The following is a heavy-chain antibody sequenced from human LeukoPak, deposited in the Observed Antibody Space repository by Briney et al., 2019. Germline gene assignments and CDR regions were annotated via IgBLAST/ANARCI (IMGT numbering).Heavy chain of an antibody. D-gene: IGHD6-13*01. CDR3: ATLGDNSSWFRD. CDR1: GFTFSSYA. V-gene: IGHV3-7*01. CDR2: IKQDGNEK. Sequence: GGPLRLFCAASGFTFSSYAMSWVRQAPGKGLEWVANIKQDGNEKYYVDSVKGRFTISRDNAKNSLHLQMNSLRAEDTAVYYCATLGDNSSWFRDWGQGTLVTVSS. J-gene: IGHJ4*02.